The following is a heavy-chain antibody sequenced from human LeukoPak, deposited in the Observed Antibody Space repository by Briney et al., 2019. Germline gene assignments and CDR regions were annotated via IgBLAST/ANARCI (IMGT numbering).Heavy chain of an antibody. CDR3: ARGNVDV. CDR1: GFTFSTYE. J-gene: IGHJ6*04. D-gene: IGHD4-11*01. V-gene: IGHV3-48*03. CDR2: ISSSSSTI. Sequence: GGSLRLSCAASGFTFSTYEMTWVRQSPGKGLEWVSYISSSSSTIYYADSVKGRFTISRDNAKNSLYLQMNSLRAEDTAVYYCARGNVDVWGKGTTVTVSS.